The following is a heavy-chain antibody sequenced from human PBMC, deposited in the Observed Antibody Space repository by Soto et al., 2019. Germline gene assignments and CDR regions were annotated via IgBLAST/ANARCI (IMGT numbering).Heavy chain of an antibody. CDR2: ISGSGGST. V-gene: IGHV3-23*01. CDR1: GFTFSSYA. CDR3: AKDRLHSSGWESLFDY. D-gene: IGHD6-19*01. Sequence: GESLKISCAASGFTFSSYAMSWVRQAPGKGLEWVSAISGSGGSTYYADSVKGRFTISRDNSKNTLYLQMNSLRAEDTAVYYCAKDRLHSSGWESLFDYWGQGTLVTVSS. J-gene: IGHJ4*02.